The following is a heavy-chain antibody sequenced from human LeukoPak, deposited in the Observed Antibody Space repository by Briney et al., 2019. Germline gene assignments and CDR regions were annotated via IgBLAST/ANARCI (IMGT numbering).Heavy chain of an antibody. V-gene: IGHV3-23*01. CDR2: ISGSGGST. D-gene: IGHD6-13*01. J-gene: IGHJ3*02. Sequence: PGGSLRLSCAASGFTFSSYAMSWVRQAPGKGLEWVSAISGSGGSTYYADSVKGRFTISRDNSKNTLYLQMNSLRAEDTAVYYCARISSSWSPGSGAFDIWGQGTMVTVSS. CDR1: GFTFSSYA. CDR3: ARISSSWSPGSGAFDI.